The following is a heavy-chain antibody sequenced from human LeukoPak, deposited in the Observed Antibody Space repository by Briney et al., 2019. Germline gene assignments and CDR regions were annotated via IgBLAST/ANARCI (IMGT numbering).Heavy chain of an antibody. D-gene: IGHD6-13*01. CDR3: ARVTGYIIEDYFDY. J-gene: IGHJ4*02. CDR1: GYTVTELS. Sequence: GASVKVSCKVSGYTVTELSMHWVRQSPGKGLEWRGGFHAEDGETIYAQKFQGRVTMTEDTSTDTAYMELSSLRSEDTAVYYCARVTGYIIEDYFDYWGQGTLVTVSS. CDR2: FHAEDGET. V-gene: IGHV1-24*01.